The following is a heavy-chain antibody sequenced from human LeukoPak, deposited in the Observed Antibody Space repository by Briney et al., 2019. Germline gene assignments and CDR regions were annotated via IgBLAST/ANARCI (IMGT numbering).Heavy chain of an antibody. CDR2: INPNSGGT. CDR3: AGDTLGYCSSTSCSDY. Sequence: ASVKVSCKXSGYTFTGYYMHWVRQSPGQGLEWMGRINPNSGGTNYAQKFQGRVTMTRDTSISTAYMELSRLRSDDTAVYYCAGDTLGYCSSTSCSDYWGQGTLVTVSS. D-gene: IGHD2-2*01. J-gene: IGHJ4*02. V-gene: IGHV1-2*06. CDR1: GYTFTGYY.